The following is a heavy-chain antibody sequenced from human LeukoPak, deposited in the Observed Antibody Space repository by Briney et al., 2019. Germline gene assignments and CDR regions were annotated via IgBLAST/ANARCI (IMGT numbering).Heavy chain of an antibody. Sequence: GGSLRLSCAASGFTFSSYAMHWVRQAPGKGLEYVSAISSNGGSTYYANSVKGRFTISRDNSKNTLYLQMGSLRAEDMAVYYCARTYYYDGAAFDIWGQGTMVTVSS. D-gene: IGHD3-22*01. CDR2: ISSNGGST. CDR3: ARTYYYDGAAFDI. V-gene: IGHV3-64*01. J-gene: IGHJ3*02. CDR1: GFTFSSYA.